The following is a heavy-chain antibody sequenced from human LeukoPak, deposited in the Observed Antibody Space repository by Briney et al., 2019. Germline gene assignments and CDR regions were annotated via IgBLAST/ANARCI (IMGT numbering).Heavy chain of an antibody. CDR3: AKDGKRYCSSTSCYTWLDY. Sequence: GGSLRLSCAASGFTFSTYCMTWVRQAPGKGLEWVSAISGSGGSTYYADSVKGRFTISRDNSKNTLYLQMNSLRAEDTAVYYCAKDGKRYCSSTSCYTWLDYWGQGTLVTVSS. D-gene: IGHD2-2*02. J-gene: IGHJ4*02. CDR2: ISGSGGST. V-gene: IGHV3-23*01. CDR1: GFTFSTYC.